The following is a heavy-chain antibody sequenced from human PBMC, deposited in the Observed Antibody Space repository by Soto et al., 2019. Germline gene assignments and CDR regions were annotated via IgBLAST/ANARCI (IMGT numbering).Heavy chain of an antibody. CDR1: GYTRPSYG. CDR3: ARDNGYESDY. J-gene: IGHJ4*02. CDR2: ISAYNGNT. Sequence: QVQLVQSGSEVKKPGASVKVSCKASGYTRPSYGISWVRQAPGQGLAWMGWISAYNGNTNYAQKLQGRVTMTTDTSTSKAYMALRSLRSDDTAVYYCARDNGYESDYWGQGTLVTVSS. V-gene: IGHV1-18*01. D-gene: IGHD5-12*01.